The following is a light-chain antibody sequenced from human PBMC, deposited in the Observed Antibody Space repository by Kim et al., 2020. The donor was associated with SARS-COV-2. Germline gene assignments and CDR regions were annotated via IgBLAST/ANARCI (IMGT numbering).Light chain of an antibody. Sequence: QSVLTQPPSVSGAPGQRVTISCTGSSSNIGAGYDVHWYQQVPGTAPKLLISYSSNRPSGVPDRFSGSKSGTSAALAITGLQPEDEADYYCQSYDSSLSGFLVFGGGTKLTVL. CDR2: YSS. CDR1: SSNIGAGYD. J-gene: IGLJ2*01. V-gene: IGLV1-40*01. CDR3: QSYDSSLSGFLV.